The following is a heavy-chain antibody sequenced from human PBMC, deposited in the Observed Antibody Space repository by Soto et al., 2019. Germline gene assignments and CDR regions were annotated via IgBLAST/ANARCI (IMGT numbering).Heavy chain of an antibody. J-gene: IGHJ3*02. V-gene: IGHV4-59*01. CDR3: ASGRGAWFINQLLNAFAI. CDR1: GGSISSYY. CDR2: IYYSGST. D-gene: IGHD2-2*01. Sequence: QVQLQESGPGLVKPSETLSLTCTVSGGSISSYYWSWIRQPPGKGLEWIGYIYYSGSTNDNPSLKRRVTTSVDTSKNQFSLKLSSVTAADTAVYYCASGRGAWFINQLLNAFAIWGQGKMVTVSS.